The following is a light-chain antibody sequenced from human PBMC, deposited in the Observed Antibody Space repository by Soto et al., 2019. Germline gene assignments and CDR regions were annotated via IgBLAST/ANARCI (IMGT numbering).Light chain of an antibody. Sequence: EIVLTQSPGTLSLSPGERATLSCRASQSVSSSYLAWYHQKPGQAPRLLIYGASSRATGIPDRFSGSGSGTDFTLTISRLEPEDFAVYYRQQYRSSGTPFGHGTRLEIK. CDR1: QSVSSSY. CDR3: QQYRSSGTP. CDR2: GAS. J-gene: IGKJ5*01. V-gene: IGKV3-20*01.